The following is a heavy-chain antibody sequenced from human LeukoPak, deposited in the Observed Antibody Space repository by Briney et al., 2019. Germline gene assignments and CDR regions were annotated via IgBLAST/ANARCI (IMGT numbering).Heavy chain of an antibody. Sequence: PSETLSLTCTVSGGSISSYYWSWIRQPPGKGLEWIGYIYYSGSTNCNPSLKSRVTISVDTSKNQFSLKLSSVTAADTAVYYCARHLPYDFWSGRGDQYYMDVWGKGTTVTVSS. CDR1: GGSISSYY. CDR2: IYYSGST. CDR3: ARHLPYDFWSGRGDQYYMDV. J-gene: IGHJ6*03. V-gene: IGHV4-59*08. D-gene: IGHD3-3*01.